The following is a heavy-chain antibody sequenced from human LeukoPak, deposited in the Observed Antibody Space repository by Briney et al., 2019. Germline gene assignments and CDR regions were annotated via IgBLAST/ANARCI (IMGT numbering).Heavy chain of an antibody. J-gene: IGHJ6*03. D-gene: IGHD2-15*01. CDR3: ATRYCSGGSCPNYYYYYINV. Sequence: ASVKVSCKVSGYTLTELSMHLVRQAPGKGLEWMGGFDPEDGETIYAQKFQGRVTMTEDTSTDTAYMELSSLRSEDTAVYYCATRYCSGGSCPNYYYYYINVWGKGTTVTISS. CDR2: FDPEDGET. CDR1: GYTLTELS. V-gene: IGHV1-24*01.